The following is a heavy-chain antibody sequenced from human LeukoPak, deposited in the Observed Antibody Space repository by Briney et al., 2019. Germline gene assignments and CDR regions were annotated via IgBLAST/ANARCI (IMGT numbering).Heavy chain of an antibody. CDR1: GFTFDDYA. J-gene: IGHJ4*02. CDR3: AKDIEGYDFWSGYPKNFDY. CDR2: ISGDGGST. Sequence: GGSLRLSCAASGFTFDDYAMHWVRQAPGKGLEWVSLISGDGGSTYYADSVKGRFTISRDNSKNSLYLQMNSLRTEDTALYHCAKDIEGYDFWSGYPKNFDYWGQGTLVTVSS. D-gene: IGHD3-3*01. V-gene: IGHV3-43*02.